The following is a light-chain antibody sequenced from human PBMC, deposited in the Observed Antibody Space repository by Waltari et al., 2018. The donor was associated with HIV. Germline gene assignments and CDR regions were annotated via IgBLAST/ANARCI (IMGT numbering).Light chain of an antibody. J-gene: IGKJ4*01. V-gene: IGKV3-11*01. CDR2: DAS. CDR1: QSISNY. Sequence: EIVLTQSPATLSLSPGERATLSCRASQSISNYLAWYQQKPGQAPRLLTYDASNRATGIPARFSGSGSGTDFTLTISSLEPEDCAVYYCQQRYNWPRLTFGGGTKVEIK. CDR3: QQRYNWPRLT.